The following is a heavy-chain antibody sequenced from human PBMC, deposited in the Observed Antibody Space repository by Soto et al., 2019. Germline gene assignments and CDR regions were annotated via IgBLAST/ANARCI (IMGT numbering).Heavy chain of an antibody. Sequence: EVQLLESGGGLVQPGGSLRLSCATSGFTFSSYAMSWVRQAPGKGLEWVSAISGSDNSTYYADSEKGRFTISRDNSKNTLYLQMSSLRADDPAVYYCAPMGVWGQGTTVTVSS. CDR3: APMGV. J-gene: IGHJ6*02. CDR1: GFTFSSYA. V-gene: IGHV3-23*01. CDR2: ISGSDNST.